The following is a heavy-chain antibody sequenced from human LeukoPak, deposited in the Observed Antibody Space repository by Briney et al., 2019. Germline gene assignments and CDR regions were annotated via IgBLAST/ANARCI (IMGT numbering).Heavy chain of an antibody. CDR1: GGTFSSYA. D-gene: IGHD1-7*01. CDR3: ARDLTGITAFDS. Sequence: GASVKVSCKASGGTFSSYAISWVRQAPGQGLEWMGWITTYNGNTHYAQSLQGRVTMTTDTSTSTAYMELRSLRSDDTAVYYCARDLTGITAFDSWGQGTLVTVSS. CDR2: ITTYNGNT. J-gene: IGHJ4*02. V-gene: IGHV1-18*01.